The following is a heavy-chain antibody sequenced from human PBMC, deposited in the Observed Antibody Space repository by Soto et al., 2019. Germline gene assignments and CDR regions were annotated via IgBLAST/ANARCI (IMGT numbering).Heavy chain of an antibody. Sequence: TSETLSLTCAVYGGSFSGYYWSWIRQPPGNGLEWIGEINHSGSTNYNPSLKSRVTISVDTSKNQFSLKLSSVTAADTAVYYCARASVEYYDILTGSLDVWGQGTTVTVSS. V-gene: IGHV4-34*01. D-gene: IGHD3-9*01. J-gene: IGHJ6*02. CDR2: INHSGST. CDR1: GGSFSGYY. CDR3: ARASVEYYDILTGSLDV.